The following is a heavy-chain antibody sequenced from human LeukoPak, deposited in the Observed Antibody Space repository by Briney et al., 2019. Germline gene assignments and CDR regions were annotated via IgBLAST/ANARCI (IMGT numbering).Heavy chain of an antibody. CDR1: GYTFTSYY. CDR3: ARDRGYSYGPSFDFDY. V-gene: IGHV1-69*13. Sequence: EASVKVSCKASGYTFTSYYMHWVRQAPGQGLEWMGGIIPIFGTANYAQKFQGRVTITADESTSTAYMELSSLRSEDTAVYYCARDRGYSYGPSFDFDYWGQGTLVTVSS. J-gene: IGHJ4*02. D-gene: IGHD5-18*01. CDR2: IIPIFGTA.